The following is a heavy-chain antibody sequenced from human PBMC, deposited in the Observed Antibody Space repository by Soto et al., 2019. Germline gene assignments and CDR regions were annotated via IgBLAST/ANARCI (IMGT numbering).Heavy chain of an antibody. Sequence: VGSLRLSCAASGFTFSSYGMHWFRQAPGNGPEWVAVISYDGSNKYYADSVKGRFTISRDNSKNTLYLQMNSLRAEDTAVYRCARTTAMGDYYYSGMDVWGQGTTVTVSS. CDR1: GFTFSSYG. V-gene: IGHV3-30-3*01. CDR2: ISYDGSNK. CDR3: ARTTAMGDYYYSGMDV. D-gene: IGHD5-18*01. J-gene: IGHJ6*02.